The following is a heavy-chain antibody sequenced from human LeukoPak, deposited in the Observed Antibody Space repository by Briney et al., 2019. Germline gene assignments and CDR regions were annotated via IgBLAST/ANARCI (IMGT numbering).Heavy chain of an antibody. CDR1: GFTFSSYS. J-gene: IGHJ6*03. Sequence: SGGSLRLSCAASGFTFSSYSMNWVRQAPGKGLEWVSSISSSSSYIYYADSVKGRFTISRDNAKNSLYLQMNSLRAEDTAVYYCARSGYSYGYGDYYYYYMDVWGKGTTVTISS. V-gene: IGHV3-21*01. CDR3: ARSGYSYGYGDYYYYYMDV. D-gene: IGHD5-18*01. CDR2: ISSSSSYI.